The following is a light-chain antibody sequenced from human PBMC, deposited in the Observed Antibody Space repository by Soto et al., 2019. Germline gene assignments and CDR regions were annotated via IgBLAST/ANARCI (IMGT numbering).Light chain of an antibody. V-gene: IGKV3-20*01. CDR2: GAS. J-gene: IGKJ1*01. CDR3: QHYGTT. CDR1: QSVSSSY. Sequence: EIVLTQSPGTLSLSPGERATLSCRASQSVSSSYLAWYQQKPGQAPRLLIYGASSRATGIPDRFSGSGSGTDFTLTISRLEPEDVAVYYCQHYGTTFGPGTKVDI.